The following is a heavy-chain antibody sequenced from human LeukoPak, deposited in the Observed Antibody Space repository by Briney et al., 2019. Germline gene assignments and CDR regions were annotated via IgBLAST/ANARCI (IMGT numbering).Heavy chain of an antibody. CDR2: ISSRSITI. D-gene: IGHD2-15*01. J-gene: IGHJ5*02. Sequence: PGGSLRLSCAASGFTFSSYSMNWVRQAPGKGLEWVSYISSRSITIYYADSVKGRFTISRDNAKNSLYLQMNSLRAEDTAVYYCARDHKVVVAHKYNWFDPWGQGTLVTVSS. V-gene: IGHV3-48*01. CDR3: ARDHKVVVAHKYNWFDP. CDR1: GFTFSSYS.